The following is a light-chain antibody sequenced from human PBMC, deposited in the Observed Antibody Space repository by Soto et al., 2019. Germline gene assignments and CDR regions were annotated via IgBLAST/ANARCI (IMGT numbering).Light chain of an antibody. CDR3: QHYDSLPIT. CDR1: QSVGRY. CDR2: DAS. V-gene: IGKV3-11*01. Sequence: EIVLTQSPATLSLSPGERATLSCRASQSVGRYLAWFQQKPAQAPRLLIYDASYRATGVPARFSGSGSGTDFTLTISRLEPEDFAVFYCQHYDSLPITFGRGTRLEIK. J-gene: IGKJ5*01.